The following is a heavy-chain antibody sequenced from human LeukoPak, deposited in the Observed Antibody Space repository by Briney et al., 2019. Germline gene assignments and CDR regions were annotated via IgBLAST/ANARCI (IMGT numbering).Heavy chain of an antibody. J-gene: IGHJ4*02. V-gene: IGHV3-30-3*01. CDR2: ISYDGSNK. Sequence: GRSLRLSCAASGFTFSSYAMHWVRQAPGKGLEWVPVISYDGSNKYYADSVKGRFTISRDNSKNTLYLQMNSLRAEDTAVYYCARDKYYDILTGPFDYWGQGTLVTVSS. D-gene: IGHD3-9*01. CDR3: ARDKYYDILTGPFDY. CDR1: GFTFSSYA.